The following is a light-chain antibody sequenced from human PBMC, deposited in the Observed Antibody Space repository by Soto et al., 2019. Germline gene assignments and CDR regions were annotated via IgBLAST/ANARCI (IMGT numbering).Light chain of an antibody. Sequence: QSELTQPPSVSGAPGQRVTISSTGSYSNIGAGYEVHWYQQVPGTAPKLLVSGHNNRPSGVPDRFFGSKSGSSASLTIIGLQAEDEADYYCQSFDNSVSGSGVFGGGTKLTVL. V-gene: IGLV1-40*01. CDR1: YSNIGAGYE. CDR2: GHN. J-gene: IGLJ3*02. CDR3: QSFDNSVSGSGV.